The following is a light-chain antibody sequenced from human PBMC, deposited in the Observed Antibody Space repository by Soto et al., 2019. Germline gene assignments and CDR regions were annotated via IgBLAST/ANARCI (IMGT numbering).Light chain of an antibody. CDR1: QSVSSSY. Sequence: EIVLTQSPGTLSLSPGERATLSCRASQSVSSSYLAWYQQKPGQAPRLLIYGASSRATGIPDRFRGSGCGTNFTLTNSRLEPEEFAVYYCQQYGISRTFGQGTKVEIK. V-gene: IGKV3-20*01. CDR3: QQYGISRT. J-gene: IGKJ1*01. CDR2: GAS.